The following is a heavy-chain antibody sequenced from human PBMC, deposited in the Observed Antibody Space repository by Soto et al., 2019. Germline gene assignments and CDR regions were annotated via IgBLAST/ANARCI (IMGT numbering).Heavy chain of an antibody. J-gene: IGHJ4*02. CDR3: ARGGHNDSSGYYWLFFDY. D-gene: IGHD3-22*01. V-gene: IGHV4-61*01. CDR2: IYYSGST. CDR1: GGSVSSGSYY. Sequence: PSETLSLTCTVSGGSVSSGSYYWSWIRQPPGKGLEWIGYIYYSGSTNYNPSLKSRVTISVDTSKNQFSLKLSSVTAADTAVYYCARGGHNDSSGYYWLFFDYWGQGTLVTVSS.